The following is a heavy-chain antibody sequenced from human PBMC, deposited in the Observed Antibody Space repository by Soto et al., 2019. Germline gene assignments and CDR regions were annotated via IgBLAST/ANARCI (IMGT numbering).Heavy chain of an antibody. V-gene: IGHV3-7*01. CDR1: GFTFSSYW. J-gene: IGHJ4*02. D-gene: IGHD2-8*01. CDR2: INLDGSEK. CDR3: AREQWGSPKLEY. Sequence: EVQLVESGGGLVQPGGSLRLSCAASGFTFSSYWMTWVRQAPGKGLEWVANINLDGSEKYFVNSVKGRFTISSDNAKTSLYTQINSLRAGDTAVYYRAREQWGSPKLEYWGQGTLVTVSS.